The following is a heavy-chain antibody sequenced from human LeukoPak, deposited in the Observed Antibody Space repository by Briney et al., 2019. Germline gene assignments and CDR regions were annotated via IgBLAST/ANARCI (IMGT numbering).Heavy chain of an antibody. CDR3: ASISYSSSRNCFDP. CDR2: IYTSGIT. V-gene: IGHV4-61*02. CDR1: GGSISRGSYY. D-gene: IGHD6-13*01. Sequence: SETLSLNCTVYGGSISRGSYYRSWIRQPAGKGLEWIGRIYTSGITNYNPSLKSRVTISVDTSKNQFSLKLSAVTAADTAVYYCASISYSSSRNCFDPWGQGTLVTVSS. J-gene: IGHJ5*02.